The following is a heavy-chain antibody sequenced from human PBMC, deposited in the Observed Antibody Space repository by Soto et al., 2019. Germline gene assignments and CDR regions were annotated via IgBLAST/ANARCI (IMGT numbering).Heavy chain of an antibody. J-gene: IGHJ3*02. CDR3: ASGGRVVVVPAADAFDI. CDR2: IYYSGST. V-gene: IGHV4-59*01. D-gene: IGHD2-2*01. CDR1: GGAISSYY. Sequence: SDTPSLTCTVSGGAISSYYWSWIRQPPGKGLEWIGYIYYSGSTNYNPSLKSRVTISVDTSKNQFSLKLSSVTAADTAVYYCASGGRVVVVPAADAFDIWGQGTMVTVSS.